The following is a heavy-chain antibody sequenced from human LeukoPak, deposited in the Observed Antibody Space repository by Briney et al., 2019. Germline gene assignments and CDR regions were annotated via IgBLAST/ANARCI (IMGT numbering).Heavy chain of an antibody. D-gene: IGHD2-21*01. CDR2: ISGSGTNT. CDR1: EFTFSSYA. V-gene: IGHV3-23*01. CDR3: AKDTAVILTAPFDS. J-gene: IGHJ4*02. Sequence: QTGGSLRLSCAASEFTFSSYAMTWVRQAPGKGLGWVSAISGSGTNTYYSGSVRGRFTISRDNSNNRLYLQMNSVRAEDTAMYFCAKDTAVILTAPFDSWGQGTLVTVSS.